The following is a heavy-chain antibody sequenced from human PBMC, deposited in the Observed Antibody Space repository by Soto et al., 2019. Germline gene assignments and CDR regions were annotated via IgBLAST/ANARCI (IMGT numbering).Heavy chain of an antibody. V-gene: IGHV3-21*01. CDR3: VMSGTARLLRHSWFDT. CDR1: GFTFNTYD. Sequence: EVQLVESGGGLVKPGGSLRLSCAAPGFTFNTYDMNWVRQAPGKGLEWVSSITTSSAYIYYADSLKGRITISRDNAKNSLFLQMNSLRAEDTAVYYCVMSGTARLLRHSWFDTWGQGTLVTVSS. D-gene: IGHD2-21*01. CDR2: ITTSSAYI. J-gene: IGHJ5*02.